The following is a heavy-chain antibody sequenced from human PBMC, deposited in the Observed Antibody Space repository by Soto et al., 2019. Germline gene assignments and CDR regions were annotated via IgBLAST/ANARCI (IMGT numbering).Heavy chain of an antibody. Sequence: GGSLRLSCAASGFTFSNAWMSGVRQAPGKGLEWVGRIKSKTDGGTTDYAAPVKGRFTISRDDSKNTLYLQMNSLKTEDTAVYYCTTDPMATLGYFDYWGQGTLVTVSS. J-gene: IGHJ4*02. D-gene: IGHD5-12*01. CDR1: GFTFSNAW. CDR2: IKSKTDGGTT. V-gene: IGHV3-15*01. CDR3: TTDPMATLGYFDY.